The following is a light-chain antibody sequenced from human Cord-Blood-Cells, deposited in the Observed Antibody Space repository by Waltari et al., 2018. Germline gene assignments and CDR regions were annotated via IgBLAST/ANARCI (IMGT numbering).Light chain of an antibody. CDR1: QSVSSSY. J-gene: IGKJ4*01. V-gene: IGKV3-20*01. CDR3: QQDGSAPLT. CDR2: GAS. Sequence: EIVLTQSPVTLSLSPGERATLSCRASQSVSSSYLAWYQQKPGQAPRLLIYGASSSATGIPDRFSGSGSGTDFTLTISRLEPEDFAVYYCQQDGSAPLTFGGGTKVEIK.